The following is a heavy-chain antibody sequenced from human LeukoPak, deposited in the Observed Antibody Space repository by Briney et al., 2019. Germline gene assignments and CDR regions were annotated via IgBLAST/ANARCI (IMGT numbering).Heavy chain of an antibody. D-gene: IGHD3-10*01. CDR2: IIPIFGTA. Sequence: ASVKVSXKASGGTFSSYAISWVRQAPGQGLEWMGRIIPIFGTANYAQKFRGRVTITTDESTSTAYMELSSLRSEDTAVYYCARGNRLVIGSEEIDIWGQGTMVTVSS. CDR3: ARGNRLVIGSEEIDI. V-gene: IGHV1-69*05. CDR1: GGTFSSYA. J-gene: IGHJ3*02.